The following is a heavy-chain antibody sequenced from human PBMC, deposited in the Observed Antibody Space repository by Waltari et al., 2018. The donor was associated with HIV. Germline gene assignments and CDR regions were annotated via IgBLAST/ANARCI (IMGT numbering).Heavy chain of an antibody. CDR1: GFTFSSYG. D-gene: IGHD1-7*01. CDR3: ARGNDWNYASYGMDV. CDR2: IWYDGSNK. V-gene: IGHV3-33*01. J-gene: IGHJ6*02. Sequence: QVQLVESGGGVVQPGRSLRLSCAASGFTFSSYGMHWVGQAPGKGLEWVAVIWYDGSNKYYADSVKGRFTISRDNSKNTLYLQMNSLRAEDTAVYYCARGNDWNYASYGMDVWGQGTTVTVSS.